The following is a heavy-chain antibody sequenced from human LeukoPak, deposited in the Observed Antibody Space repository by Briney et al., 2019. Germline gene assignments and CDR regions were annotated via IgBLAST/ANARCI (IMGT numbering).Heavy chain of an antibody. Sequence: GRSLRLSCAASGFTFRSYSMNWVRQAPGKALEWVSYISSSSSTIYYADSVKGRFTISRDNAKSSLYLQMNSLRAEDTAVYYCARAPGGYCSTARCYTGGDYWGQGTLVTVS. V-gene: IGHV3-48*04. CDR3: ARAPGGYCSTARCYTGGDY. CDR1: GFTFRSYS. D-gene: IGHD2-2*02. J-gene: IGHJ4*02. CDR2: ISSSSSTI.